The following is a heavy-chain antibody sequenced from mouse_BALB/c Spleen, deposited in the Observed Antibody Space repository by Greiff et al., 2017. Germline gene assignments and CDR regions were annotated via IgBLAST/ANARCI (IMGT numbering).Heavy chain of an antibody. V-gene: IGHV5-6-4*01. CDR1: GFTFSSYT. J-gene: IGHJ2*01. CDR2: ISSGGSYT. Sequence: DVKLVESGGGLVKPGGSLKLSCAASGFTFSSYTMSWVRQTPAQRLEWVATISSGGSYTYYPDSVKGRDTISRDNAKNTLYLQMSSLKSEDTAMYYCTRGGGYGDFDYWGQGTTLTVSS. D-gene: IGHD2-14*01. CDR3: TRGGGYGDFDY.